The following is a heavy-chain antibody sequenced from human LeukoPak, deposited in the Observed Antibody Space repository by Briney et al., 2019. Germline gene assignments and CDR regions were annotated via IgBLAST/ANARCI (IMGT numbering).Heavy chain of an antibody. CDR1: GYTFTSYD. J-gene: IGHJ4*02. CDR3: AKDRASSSWQPNEYYFDY. CDR2: MNPNSGNT. D-gene: IGHD6-13*01. V-gene: IGHV1-8*01. Sequence: ASVKVSCKASGYTFTSYDINWVRQATGQGLEWMGWMNPNSGNTGYAQKFQGRVTMTRNTSISTAYMELSSLRSEDTAVYYCAKDRASSSWQPNEYYFDYWGQGTLVTVSS.